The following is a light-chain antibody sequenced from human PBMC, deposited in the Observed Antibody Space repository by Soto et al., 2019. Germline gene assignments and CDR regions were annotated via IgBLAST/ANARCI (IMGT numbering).Light chain of an antibody. Sequence: QSVLTQPPSASGSPGQSVTISCTGTSSDVGGYDYVSWYQQHPGKAPKLMIYEVTIRPSGVSDRFSGSKSGNTASLTVSGLQAEDEADYYRSSYTGGNPSYVFGTGTKLTVL. CDR2: EVT. CDR1: SSDVGGYDY. V-gene: IGLV2-8*01. CDR3: SSYTGGNPSYV. J-gene: IGLJ1*01.